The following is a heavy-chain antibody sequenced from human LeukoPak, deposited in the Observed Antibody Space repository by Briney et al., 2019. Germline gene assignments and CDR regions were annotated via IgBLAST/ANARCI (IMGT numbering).Heavy chain of an antibody. CDR1: GFTFSKYW. CDR3: TTATKSGTYSRGY. D-gene: IGHD1-26*01. V-gene: IGHV3-7*01. J-gene: IGHJ4*02. CDR2: INQDGSET. Sequence: GGSLRLSCAASGFTFSKYWMSWVRQAPGKGLEWVANINQDGSETYYVDSVEGRFTISRDNAKNSLFLQMSSLRAEDTAVYYCTTATKSGTYSRGYWGQGTLVTVSS.